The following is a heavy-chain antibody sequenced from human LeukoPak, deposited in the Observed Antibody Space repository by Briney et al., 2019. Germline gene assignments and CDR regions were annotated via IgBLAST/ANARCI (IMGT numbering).Heavy chain of an antibody. Sequence: PSETLSLTCTVSGGSIRSYYWSWIRQAPGKGLEWIGFISYSGYTSYSPSLKSRVAISVDTSKSQISLRLTSMTAADTATYYCARGRNDNGGMFFDSWAQGTLVTVSS. D-gene: IGHD4-23*01. CDR3: ARGRNDNGGMFFDS. CDR1: GGSIRSYY. CDR2: ISYSGYT. J-gene: IGHJ4*02. V-gene: IGHV4-59*01.